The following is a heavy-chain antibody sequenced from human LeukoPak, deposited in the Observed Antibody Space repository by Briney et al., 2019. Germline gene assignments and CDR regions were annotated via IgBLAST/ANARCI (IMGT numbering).Heavy chain of an antibody. CDR1: GFTFGSYA. Sequence: GGSLRLSCAASGFTFGSYAMSWVRQTPGRGLEWVSGISGSGASAYYADSVKGRFTISRDNSNNTLYLEMSSLRAEDTAVYYCAKDPYSSSPNWFDPWGQGTLVTVSS. D-gene: IGHD6-6*01. V-gene: IGHV3-23*01. CDR3: AKDPYSSSPNWFDP. J-gene: IGHJ5*02. CDR2: ISGSGASA.